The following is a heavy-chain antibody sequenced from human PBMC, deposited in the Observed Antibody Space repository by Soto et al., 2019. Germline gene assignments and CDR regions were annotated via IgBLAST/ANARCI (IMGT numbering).Heavy chain of an antibody. D-gene: IGHD2-2*02. CDR2: INPNSGGT. CDR1: GYTFSGYY. V-gene: IGHV1-2*02. Sequence: QEQLVPSGAEVKKPGASVKVSCKASGYTFSGYYIHWLRQAPGQGLEWMGWINPNSGGTNYAQKVQGRGTVTRDTPTSTAIMELSRLTSGGTAGYYCARSLTEGYCTITGCYTRPLYGMDVSGQGTTVTVSS. CDR3: ARSLTEGYCTITGCYTRPLYGMDV. J-gene: IGHJ6*02.